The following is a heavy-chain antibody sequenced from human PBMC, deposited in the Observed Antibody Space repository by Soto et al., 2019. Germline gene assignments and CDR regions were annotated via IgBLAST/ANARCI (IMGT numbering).Heavy chain of an antibody. CDR2: INHSGST. V-gene: IGHV4-34*01. CDR1: GGSFSCYY. Sequence: PSETLSLTCAVYGGSFSCYYWSWIRQPPGKGLEWIGEINHSGSTNYNPSLKSRVTISVDTSKNQFSLKLSSVTAADTAVYYCARGSRIAAAGTRSPTFSDYWGQGTLVTVSS. CDR3: ARGSRIAAAGTRSPTFSDY. D-gene: IGHD6-13*01. J-gene: IGHJ4*02.